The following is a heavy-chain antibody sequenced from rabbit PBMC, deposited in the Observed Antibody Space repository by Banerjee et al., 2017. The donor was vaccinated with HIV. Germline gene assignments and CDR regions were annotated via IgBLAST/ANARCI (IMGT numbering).Heavy chain of an antibody. V-gene: IGHV1S45*01. CDR1: GFSFSSSYH. CDR3: ARDWAVVAGGNWPLEFTL. CDR2: IYTGDGST. J-gene: IGHJ4*01. Sequence: QEQLEESGGDLVKPEGSMTLTCTASGFSFSSSYHVCWVRQAPGKRPEWIACIYTGDGSTYYASWAKGRFTISKTSPTTVTLQMTRLTDADTATYFCARDWAVVAGGNWPLEFTLWGPGTLVTV. D-gene: IGHD4-2*01.